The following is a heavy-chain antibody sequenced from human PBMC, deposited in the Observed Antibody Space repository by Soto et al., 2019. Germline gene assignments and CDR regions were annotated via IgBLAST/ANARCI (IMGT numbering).Heavy chain of an antibody. Sequence: QVQLQESGPGLVKPSETLPLTCTVSGDSISSYYWSWVRQPPGQGLEGIGCIDNSGSTSYNPSLERRVTLSVDTSNTQSSLKLRSVTAAGTAVYYCARGFQWTRVVTSLPMDVWGKGTTVTVSS. CDR2: IDNSGST. J-gene: IGHJ6*03. D-gene: IGHD3-3*01. V-gene: IGHV4-59*01. CDR1: GDSISSYY. CDR3: ARGFQWTRVVTSLPMDV.